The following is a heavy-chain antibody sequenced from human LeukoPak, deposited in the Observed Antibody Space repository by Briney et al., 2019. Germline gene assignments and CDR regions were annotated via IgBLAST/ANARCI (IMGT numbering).Heavy chain of an antibody. Sequence: SETLSLTCTVSGGSISRGSYYWSWIRQPAGKVLGWIGRIYTSGSTNYDPSLKRRVTISVHTSKNHVALKLSSVTGADTAVYYCASVNSSPYFQHWGRGTLVTV. J-gene: IGHJ1*01. CDR1: GGSISRGSYY. CDR2: IYTSGST. CDR3: ASVNSSPYFQH. V-gene: IGHV4-61*02. D-gene: IGHD6-13*01.